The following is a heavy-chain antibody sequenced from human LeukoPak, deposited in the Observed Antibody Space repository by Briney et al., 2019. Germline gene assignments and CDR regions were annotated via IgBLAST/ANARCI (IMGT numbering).Heavy chain of an antibody. V-gene: IGHV5-51*01. D-gene: IGHD2-2*01. CDR3: ARQPRDIVVVPAAMYADY. CDR1: GYSFTSYW. Sequence: GESLKISRKGSGYSFTSYWIGWVRQMPGKGLEWMGIIYPGDSDTRYSPSFQGQVTISADKSISTAYLQWSSLKASDTAMYYCARQPRDIVVVPAAMYADYWGQGTLVTVSS. J-gene: IGHJ4*02. CDR2: IYPGDSDT.